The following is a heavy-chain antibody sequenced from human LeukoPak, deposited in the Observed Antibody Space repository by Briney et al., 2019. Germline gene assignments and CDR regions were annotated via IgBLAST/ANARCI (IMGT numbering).Heavy chain of an antibody. V-gene: IGHV3-30-3*01. J-gene: IGHJ4*02. CDR3: AKDLGWYFDY. Sequence: GRSLRLSCAASGFTFSTYFMHWVRQAPGKGLEWVADIASDGSHTFYVESVKGRFTISRDNSKNTLYLRMNSLRAEDTAVYYCAKDLGWYFDYWGQGILVTVSS. CDR1: GFTFSTYF. CDR2: IASDGSHT. D-gene: IGHD6-19*01.